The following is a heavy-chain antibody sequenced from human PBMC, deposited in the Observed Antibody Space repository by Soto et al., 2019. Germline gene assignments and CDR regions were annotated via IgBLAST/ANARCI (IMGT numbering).Heavy chain of an antibody. CDR2: IYYSGST. CDR3: ARHNYGSGSTYFDY. V-gene: IGHV4-59*08. Sequence: QVQLQESGPGLVKRSETLSLTCTVSGGSISIYYWSWIRQPPGKGLEWIGYIYYSGSTNYNPSLKSRVTISVDTSKNQFSLKLNSMAAADTAVYYCARHNYGSGSTYFDYWGQGTLVTVSS. D-gene: IGHD3-10*01. J-gene: IGHJ4*02. CDR1: GGSISIYY.